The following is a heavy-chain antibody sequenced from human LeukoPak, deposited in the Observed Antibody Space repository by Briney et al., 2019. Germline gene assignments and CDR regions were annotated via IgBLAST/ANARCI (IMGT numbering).Heavy chain of an antibody. Sequence: GGSLRLSCAASGFTFNSYWMTWVRQAPGKGLEWVANIKEDGSEKYYVDSVKGRFTISRDNAKNSLYLQMNSLRAEDTAVYSCAGDHHTRSWYYFDYWGQGTLVTVSS. CDR2: IKEDGSEK. D-gene: IGHD6-13*01. CDR3: AGDHHTRSWYYFDY. CDR1: GFTFNSYW. V-gene: IGHV3-7*03. J-gene: IGHJ4*02.